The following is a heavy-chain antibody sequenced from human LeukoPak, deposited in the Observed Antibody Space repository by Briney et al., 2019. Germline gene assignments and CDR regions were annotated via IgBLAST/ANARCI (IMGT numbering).Heavy chain of an antibody. D-gene: IGHD2-15*01. CDR2: ISGSAGST. V-gene: IGHV3-23*01. J-gene: IGHJ3*02. Sequence: PGGSLRLSCAASGFTFSSYGMSWVRQAPGKGLGWVSAISGSAGSTYYADSVKGRFTISRDNSKNTLYLQMNSLRAEDTAVYYCTREYCSGGSCYYAFDIWGQGTMVTVSS. CDR1: GFTFSSYG. CDR3: TREYCSGGSCYYAFDI.